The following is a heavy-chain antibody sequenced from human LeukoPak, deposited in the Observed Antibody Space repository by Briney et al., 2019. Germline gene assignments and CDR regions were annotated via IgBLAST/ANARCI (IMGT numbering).Heavy chain of an antibody. D-gene: IGHD6-19*01. J-gene: IGHJ4*02. CDR3: ATVGAVAGFDY. CDR2: VDPEDGET. Sequence: GATVIISCKASGYTFTDYYMHWVQQAPGKGLEWMGRVDPEDGETIYAEKFQGRVTITADTSTDTAYMELSSLRSEDTAVYYCATVGAVAGFDYWGQGTLVTVSS. CDR1: GYTFTDYY. V-gene: IGHV1-69-2*01.